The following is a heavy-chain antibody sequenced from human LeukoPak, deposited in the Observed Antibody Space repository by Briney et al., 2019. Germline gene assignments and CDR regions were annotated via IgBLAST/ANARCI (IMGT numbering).Heavy chain of an antibody. D-gene: IGHD6-6*01. J-gene: IGHJ4*02. V-gene: IGHV3-23*01. Sequence: PGGSLRLSCAASGFTFSIYAMSWVRQAPGKGLEWVSASSSSGGNTDYADSVKGRFTISRDNYKNTLYLQMNSLRAEDTAIYYCAKDRWSSSTGNYFDYWGQGTMVTVSS. CDR2: SSSSGGNT. CDR3: AKDRWSSSTGNYFDY. CDR1: GFTFSIYA.